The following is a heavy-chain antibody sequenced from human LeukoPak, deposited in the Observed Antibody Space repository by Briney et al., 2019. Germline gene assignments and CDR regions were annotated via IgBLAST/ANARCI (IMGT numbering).Heavy chain of an antibody. Sequence: GGSLRLSCAASGFTFTSYSMNWVRQAPGKGLEWVSYISSSGGVIYYADSVKGRFTISRDNAKDSLYLQMNSLRAEDTAVYYCAREGEAEAAYYYYGMDVWGQGTTVTVSS. CDR3: AREGEAEAAYYYYGMDV. CDR1: GFTFTSYS. D-gene: IGHD6-13*01. J-gene: IGHJ6*02. CDR2: ISSSGGVI. V-gene: IGHV3-48*04.